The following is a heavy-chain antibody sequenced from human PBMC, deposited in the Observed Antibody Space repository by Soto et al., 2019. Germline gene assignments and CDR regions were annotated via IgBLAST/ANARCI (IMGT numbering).Heavy chain of an antibody. CDR3: ARRVVVVAAGYYYYYMDV. J-gene: IGHJ6*03. D-gene: IGHD2-15*01. V-gene: IGHV5-51*01. Sequence: GESLTISCKGSGYSFTSYWIGWVRQMPGKSLEWMGIIYPGDSDTRYSPSFQGQVTISADKSISTAYLQWSSLKASDTAMYYCARRVVVVAAGYYYYYMDVWGKGTTVTVSS. CDR2: IYPGDSDT. CDR1: GYSFTSYW.